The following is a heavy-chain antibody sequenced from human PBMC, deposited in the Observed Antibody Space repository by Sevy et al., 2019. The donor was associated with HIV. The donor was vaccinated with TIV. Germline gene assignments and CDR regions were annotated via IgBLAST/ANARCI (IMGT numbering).Heavy chain of an antibody. J-gene: IGHJ5*02. CDR1: GYTFTSYY. Sequence: ASVKVSCKASGYTFTSYYMHWVRQAPGQGLEWMGIINPSGGSTSYAQKFQGRVTMTRDTSTSTVYMELSSLRSEDTDVYFCAGDKAMYSSSWLVGGAWFDPWGQGTLVTVSS. CDR3: AGDKAMYSSSWLVGGAWFDP. D-gene: IGHD6-13*01. CDR2: INPSGGST. V-gene: IGHV1-46*01.